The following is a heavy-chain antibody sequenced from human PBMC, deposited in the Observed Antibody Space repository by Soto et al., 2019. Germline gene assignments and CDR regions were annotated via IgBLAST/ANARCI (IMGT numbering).Heavy chain of an antibody. Sequence: ASVKVSCKASGYTFTSYGISWVRQAPGQGLEWMGWISAYNGNTNYAQKLQGRVTMTTDTSTSTAYMELRSLRSEDTAVYYCARVYGYYDFWSGYPTYMDVRGKGTTVTVSS. CDR2: ISAYNGNT. D-gene: IGHD3-3*01. J-gene: IGHJ6*03. V-gene: IGHV1-18*01. CDR3: ARVYGYYDFWSGYPTYMDV. CDR1: GYTFTSYG.